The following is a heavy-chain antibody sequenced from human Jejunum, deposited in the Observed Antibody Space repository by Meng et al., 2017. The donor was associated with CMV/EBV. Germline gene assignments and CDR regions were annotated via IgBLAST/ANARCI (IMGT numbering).Heavy chain of an antibody. D-gene: IGHD1-26*01. CDR1: DHY. CDR2: IRNKAEGYTT. V-gene: IGHV3-72*01. CDR3: ARDLGVGATDYYAGMDV. J-gene: IGHJ6*02. Sequence: DHYMDWDRQAQGKGLEWVGRIRNKAEGYTTEYATSVKGRFTVSRDESKNSVYLQMNSLKTEDTAVYYCARDLGVGATDYYAGMDVWGQGTTVTVSS.